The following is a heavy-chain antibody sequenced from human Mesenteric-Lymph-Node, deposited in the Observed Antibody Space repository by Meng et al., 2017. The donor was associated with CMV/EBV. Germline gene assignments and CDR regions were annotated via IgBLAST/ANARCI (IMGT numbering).Heavy chain of an antibody. V-gene: IGHV2-26*01. J-gene: IGHJ5*02. CDR2: ISSNDEK. CDR3: ARPLKDFWSGYWRFDP. Sequence: SGPTLVKPTETLTLTCTVSGFSLSNARMGVSWIRQPPGKALEWLAHISSNDEKSYNTSLKSRLTISKDTSKSQVVLIMTNMDPVDTATYYCARPLKDFWSGYWRFDPWGQGTLVTVSS. D-gene: IGHD3-3*01. CDR1: GFSLSNARMG.